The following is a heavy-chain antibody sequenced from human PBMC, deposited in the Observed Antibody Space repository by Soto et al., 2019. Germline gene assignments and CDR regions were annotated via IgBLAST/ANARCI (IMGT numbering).Heavy chain of an antibody. CDR2: LYYSGST. J-gene: IGHJ4*02. CDR1: GGSISSGDYY. CDR3: ASNSYGYTVCDY. V-gene: IGHV4-30-4*01. D-gene: IGHD5-18*01. Sequence: QVQLQESGPGLVKPSQTLSLTCTVSGGSISSGDYYWSWIRQPPGKGLEWIGYLYYSGSTYYNPSLNNRFTISGDASKRQVSLKLSYVTAADTAVYYCASNSYGYTVCDYWGQGTLVTVSS.